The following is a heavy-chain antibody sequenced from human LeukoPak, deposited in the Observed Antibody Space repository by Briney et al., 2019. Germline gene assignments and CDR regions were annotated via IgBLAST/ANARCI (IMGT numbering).Heavy chain of an antibody. CDR2: IRNDGSNK. V-gene: IGHV3-30*02. J-gene: IGHJ4*02. CDR1: GFTFSSYG. D-gene: IGHD5-24*01. Sequence: PEGSLRLSCAASGFTFSSYGMHWVRQALGKGLEWVAFIRNDGSNKYYADSVKGRFTISRDNSKGTVYLQMNSLRPEDTAVYYCAKDDAWLQYGNWGRGTLVTVSS. CDR3: AKDDAWLQYGN.